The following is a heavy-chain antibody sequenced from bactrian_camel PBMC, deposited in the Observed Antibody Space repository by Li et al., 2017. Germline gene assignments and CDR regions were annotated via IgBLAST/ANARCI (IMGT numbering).Heavy chain of an antibody. Sequence: VESGGDSVQAGGSLRLSCAASEYTYSSDCVGWFRQRPGKERERVATIDQDGSRNEHSRVFISGGYGALTLNLNIDNLKPEDTAMYFCAADRTWRGSSWREPSDFRYWGQG. V-gene: IGHV3S29*01. CDR2: IDQDGSR. J-gene: IGHJ6*01. CDR1: EYTYSSDC. CDR3: AADRTWRGSSWREPSDFRY. D-gene: IGHD2*01.